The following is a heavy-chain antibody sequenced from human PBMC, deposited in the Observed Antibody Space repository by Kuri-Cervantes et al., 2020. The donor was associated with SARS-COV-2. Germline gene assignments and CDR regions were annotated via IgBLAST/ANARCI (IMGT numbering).Heavy chain of an antibody. J-gene: IGHJ4*02. V-gene: IGHV3-30-3*01. CDR1: GFTFSSYT. Sequence: GESLKISCAASGFTFSSYTMHWVRQAPGKGLERVAIISSDGSKKYFANSVKGRFTISRDNPRNTLFLQLNGLRPEDTAVYYCAKESSYYDSSGYGDFDYWGQGTLVTVSS. D-gene: IGHD3-22*01. CDR2: ISSDGSKK. CDR3: AKESSYYDSSGYGDFDY.